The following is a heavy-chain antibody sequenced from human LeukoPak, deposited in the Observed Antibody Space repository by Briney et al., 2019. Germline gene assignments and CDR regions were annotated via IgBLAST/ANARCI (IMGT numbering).Heavy chain of an antibody. CDR2: ISGSGGST. Sequence: PGGSLTLSCAASRFTFNSYAMSWVRQAPGKGRVGVSAISGSGGSTYYADSVKGRFTISRDNSKNTLDLQMSSLRDEDTAVYYCARPYSGYDYFDCWGEGTLVTASS. D-gene: IGHD5-12*01. CDR3: ARPYSGYDYFDC. CDR1: RFTFNSYA. V-gene: IGHV3-23*01. J-gene: IGHJ4*02.